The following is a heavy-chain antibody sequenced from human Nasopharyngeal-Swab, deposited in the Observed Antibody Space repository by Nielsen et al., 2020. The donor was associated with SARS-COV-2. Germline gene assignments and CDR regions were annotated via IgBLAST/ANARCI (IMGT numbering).Heavy chain of an antibody. CDR1: GYTFTSYG. Sequence: ASVKVSCKASGYTFTSYGISWVRQAPGQGLEWMGWISAYNGNTNYAQKLQGRVTMTTDTSTSTAYMELGSLRSDDTAVYYCARFVTTSYYYYGMDVWGQGTTVTVSS. CDR3: ARFVTTSYYYYGMDV. V-gene: IGHV1-18*01. D-gene: IGHD3-22*01. CDR2: ISAYNGNT. J-gene: IGHJ6*02.